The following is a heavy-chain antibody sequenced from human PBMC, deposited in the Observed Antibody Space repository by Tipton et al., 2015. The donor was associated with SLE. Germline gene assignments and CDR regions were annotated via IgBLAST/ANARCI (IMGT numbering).Heavy chain of an antibody. Sequence: TLSLTCTVSGGSVSSGGYYWNWIRQPPGKGLEWIGYVYDIEFTNYNPSLKSRVTISLDTSKNQFSLKLSSVTAADTAVYYCARGGTYHDSSGNIDYWGQGTLVTASS. J-gene: IGHJ4*02. CDR1: GGSVSSGGYY. V-gene: IGHV4-61*08. CDR2: VYDIEFT. CDR3: ARGGTYHDSSGNIDY. D-gene: IGHD3-22*01.